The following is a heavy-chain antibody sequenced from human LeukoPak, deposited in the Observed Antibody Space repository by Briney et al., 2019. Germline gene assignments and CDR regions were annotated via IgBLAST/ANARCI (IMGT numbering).Heavy chain of an antibody. V-gene: IGHV3-23*01. J-gene: IGHJ6*02. CDR3: AKDSSANSGYDWEYYYYGMDV. D-gene: IGHD5-12*01. CDR2: ISGSGGST. CDR1: EFTFSSYA. Sequence: GGSLRLSCAVSEFTFSSYAMSWVRQAPGKGLEWVSAISGSGGSTYYADSVKGRFTISRDNSKNTLYLQMNSLRAEDTAVYYCAKDSSANSGYDWEYYYYGMDVWGQGTTVTVSS.